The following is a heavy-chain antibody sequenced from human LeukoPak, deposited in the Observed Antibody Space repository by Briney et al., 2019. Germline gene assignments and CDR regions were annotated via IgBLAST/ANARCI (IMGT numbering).Heavy chain of an antibody. Sequence: PGGSLRLSCAASGFTFSSYWMTWVRQAPGKGLEWVANIKQDGSEKYYVDSVKGRFTISRDNTRNSLYLQMTNLRGDDTAVYYCARDVVGSLDYWGQGTLVTVSS. V-gene: IGHV3-7*01. CDR3: ARDVVGSLDY. J-gene: IGHJ4*02. CDR2: IKQDGSEK. CDR1: GFTFSSYW. D-gene: IGHD1-26*01.